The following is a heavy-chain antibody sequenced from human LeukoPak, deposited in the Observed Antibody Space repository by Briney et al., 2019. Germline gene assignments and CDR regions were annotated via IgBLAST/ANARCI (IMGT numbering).Heavy chain of an antibody. Sequence: KASETPSLTCAVYGGSFSGYYWSWIRQPPGKGLEWIGEINHSGSTNYNPSLKSRVTISVDTSKNQFSLKLSSVTAADTAVYYCAMDSNPRICSGGSCYHYYYYYMDVWGKGTTVTVSS. CDR1: GGSFSGYY. D-gene: IGHD2-15*01. V-gene: IGHV4-34*01. CDR2: INHSGST. CDR3: AMDSNPRICSGGSCYHYYYYYMDV. J-gene: IGHJ6*03.